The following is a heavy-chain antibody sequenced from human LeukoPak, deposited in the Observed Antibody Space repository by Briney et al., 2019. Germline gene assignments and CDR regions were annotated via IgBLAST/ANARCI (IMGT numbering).Heavy chain of an antibody. J-gene: IGHJ6*03. CDR1: GGSISSSNW. D-gene: IGHD5-18*01. V-gene: IGHV4-4*02. CDR3: ARVDTAMAAYYYYYMDV. Sequence: SGTLSLTCAVSGGSISSSNWWSWVRQPPGKGLEWIGEIYHSGSTNYNPSLKSRVTISVDKSKNQFSLKLSSVTAADTAVYYCARVDTAMAAYYYYYMDVWGKGTTVTVSS. CDR2: IYHSGST.